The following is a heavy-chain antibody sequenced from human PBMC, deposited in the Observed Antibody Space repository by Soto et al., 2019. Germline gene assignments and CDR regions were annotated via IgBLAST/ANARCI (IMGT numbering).Heavy chain of an antibody. V-gene: IGHV3-30*18. D-gene: IGHD3-3*01. J-gene: IGHJ4*02. Sequence: GGSLRLSCAASGFTFSSYGMHWVRQAPGKGLEWVAVISYDGSNKYYADSVKGRFTISRDNSKNTLYLQMNSLRAEDTAVYYCAKADQETRFLEWLPPIDEVFFMDYWGQGTLVTVSS. CDR1: GFTFSSYG. CDR3: AKADQETRFLEWLPPIDEVFFMDY. CDR2: ISYDGSNK.